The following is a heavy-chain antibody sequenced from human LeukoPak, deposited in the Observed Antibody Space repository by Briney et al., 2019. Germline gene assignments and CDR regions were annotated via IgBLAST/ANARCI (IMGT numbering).Heavy chain of an antibody. D-gene: IGHD5-24*01. CDR2: IKQDGSEK. CDR3: TRVGYIDEGIDY. V-gene: IGHV3-7*04. J-gene: IGHJ4*02. Sequence: GGSLRPSCAASGFTFSNYWMSWVRQAPGKGLEWVANIKQDGSEKYYVGSVKGRFTISRDNAKNSLYLQMNSLRAEDTAIYYCTRVGYIDEGIDYWGQGTLVTVSS. CDR1: GFTFSNYW.